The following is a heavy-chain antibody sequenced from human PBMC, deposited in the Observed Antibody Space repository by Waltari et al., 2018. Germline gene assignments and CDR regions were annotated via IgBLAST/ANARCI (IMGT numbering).Heavy chain of an antibody. CDR2: FSGSGVRT. D-gene: IGHD6-13*01. CDR3: AKDRVSSWSFDY. CDR1: GFTFSSYA. V-gene: IGHV3-23*04. J-gene: IGHJ4*02. Sequence: EVQLVESGGGLVQPGGSLRLSCAASGFTFSSYAMSWVRQAPGKGLEWFSAFSGSGVRTYYADSGKGRFTICGDNSKNTLYLQMNSLRAEDTAVYYCAKDRVSSWSFDYWGQGTLVTVSS.